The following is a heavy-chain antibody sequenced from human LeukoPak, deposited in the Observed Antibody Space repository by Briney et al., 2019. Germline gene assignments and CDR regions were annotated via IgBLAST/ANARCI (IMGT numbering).Heavy chain of an antibody. V-gene: IGHV3-53*01. CDR2: IYSGVST. D-gene: IGHD3-22*01. CDR1: GFTVSSNY. Sequence: GGSLRLSFAASGFTVSSNYMSWVRQAPGKGLDWVSVIYSGVSTYYADSVKGRFTISRDNSKNTLYLQMNTLRAEDTAVYYCARRAGDYSHPYDYWGQGTLVTVSS. J-gene: IGHJ4*02. CDR3: ARRAGDYSHPYDY.